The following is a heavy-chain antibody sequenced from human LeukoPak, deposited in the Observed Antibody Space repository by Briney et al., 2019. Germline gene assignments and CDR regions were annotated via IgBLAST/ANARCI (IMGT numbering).Heavy chain of an antibody. V-gene: IGHV3-48*03. J-gene: IGHJ4*02. CDR1: GFTFSSYE. CDR2: ISSSGSTI. Sequence: GGSLRLSCAASGFTFSSYEMNWVRQAPGKGLEWVSYISSSGSTIYYADSVKGRFTISRDNAKNSLYLQMNSLRAEDTAVYYCARVVGYCSGGSCYSGYWGQGTLVTVSS. CDR3: ARVVGYCSGGSCYSGY. D-gene: IGHD2-15*01.